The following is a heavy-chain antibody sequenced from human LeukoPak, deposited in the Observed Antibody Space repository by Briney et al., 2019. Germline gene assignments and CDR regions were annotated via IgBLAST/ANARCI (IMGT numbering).Heavy chain of an antibody. CDR2: IWYDGTNK. V-gene: IGHV3-30*02. J-gene: IGHJ4*02. D-gene: IGHD1-26*01. Sequence: PGGSLRLSCEASGFTFSTYGMHWVRQAPGKGLEWVAVIWYDGTNKHYADSVKGRFTISRDNSKNTMDLQMNSLRADDTAVYYCAKGGGGSGSYFDYWGQGTLVTVSS. CDR1: GFTFSTYG. CDR3: AKGGGGSGSYFDY.